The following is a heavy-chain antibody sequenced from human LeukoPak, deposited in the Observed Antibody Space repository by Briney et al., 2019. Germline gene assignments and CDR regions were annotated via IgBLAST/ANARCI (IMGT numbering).Heavy chain of an antibody. V-gene: IGHV4-59*01. CDR1: GGSISSYY. D-gene: IGHD6-6*01. Sequence: SETLSLTCTVSGGSISSYYWSWIRQPPGKGLEWIGYIYYSGNTNYNPSLKSRVTISVDTSKNQFSLKLSSVTAADTAVYYCARARPGLGWFDPWGQGTLVTVSS. CDR2: IYYSGNT. CDR3: ARARPGLGWFDP. J-gene: IGHJ5*02.